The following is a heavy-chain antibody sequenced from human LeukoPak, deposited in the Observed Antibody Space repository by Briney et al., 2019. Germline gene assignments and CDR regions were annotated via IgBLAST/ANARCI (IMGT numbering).Heavy chain of an antibody. CDR1: GGTFSRNA. J-gene: IGHJ3*02. Sequence: SVKVSCKASGGTFSRNAISWVRQAPGQGLEWMGRFIPILDITNHAQKFQGRVTITADKSTSTAYMELSSLRSEDTAVYYCAREEGTSPYAFDIWGQGTMVTVSS. D-gene: IGHD1-14*01. CDR2: FIPILDIT. V-gene: IGHV1-69*04. CDR3: AREEGTSPYAFDI.